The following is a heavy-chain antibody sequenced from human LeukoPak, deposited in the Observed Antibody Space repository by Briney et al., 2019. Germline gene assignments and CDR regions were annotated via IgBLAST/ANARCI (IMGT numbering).Heavy chain of an antibody. CDR3: ARVLTVTNAPIDY. Sequence: PGGSLRLSCAASGFTFSSYWMSWVRHAPGKGLEWVANIKQDGSEKYYVDSVKGRFTISRDNAKNSLYLQMNSLRAEDTAVYYCARVLTVTNAPIDYWGQGTLVTVSS. D-gene: IGHD4-17*01. V-gene: IGHV3-7*01. J-gene: IGHJ4*02. CDR1: GFTFSSYW. CDR2: IKQDGSEK.